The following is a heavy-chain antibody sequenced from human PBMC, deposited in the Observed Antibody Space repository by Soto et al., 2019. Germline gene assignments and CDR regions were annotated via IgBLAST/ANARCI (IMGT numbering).Heavy chain of an antibody. J-gene: IGHJ4*02. V-gene: IGHV3-9*01. CDR2: ISWNSGSI. D-gene: IGHD4-17*01. CDR1: GFTFDDYA. CDR3: AKDMTTVPSDLFDY. Sequence: EVQLVESGGGLVQPGRSLRLSCAASGFTFDDYAMHWVRQAPGKGLEWVSGISWNSGSIGYADSVKGRFTISRDNAKNSLYLQMNSLRAEDTALYYCAKDMTTVPSDLFDYWGQGTLVTVSS.